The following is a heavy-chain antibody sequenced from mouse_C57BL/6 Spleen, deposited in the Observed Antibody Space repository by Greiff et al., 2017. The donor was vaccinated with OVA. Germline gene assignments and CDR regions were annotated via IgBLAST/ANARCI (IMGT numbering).Heavy chain of an antibody. Sequence: QVQLQQPGAELVRPGSSVKLSCKASGYTFTSYWMHWVKQRPIQGLEWIGNIDPSDSATHYNQKFKDKATLTVDKSSSTAYMQLSSLTSEDSAVYYCARGGYDTDYWGQGTTLTVSS. CDR2: IDPSDSAT. CDR3: ARGGYDTDY. CDR1: GYTFTSYW. J-gene: IGHJ2*01. V-gene: IGHV1-52*01. D-gene: IGHD2-2*01.